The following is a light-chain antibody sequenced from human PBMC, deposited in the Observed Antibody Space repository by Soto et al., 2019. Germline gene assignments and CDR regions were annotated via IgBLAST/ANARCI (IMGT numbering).Light chain of an antibody. Sequence: QSALTQPASVSGSPGQSITVSGAGTSSYVGAYNFVSWYQQHPGKAPKLMIYDVSQRPQGVSDRFSGSKSGNTASLTISALQPEDEAYYFCSSYTSTNTVIFGGATQLTVL. CDR3: SSYTSTNTVI. J-gene: IGLJ2*01. CDR1: SSYVGAYNF. V-gene: IGLV2-14*03. CDR2: DVS.